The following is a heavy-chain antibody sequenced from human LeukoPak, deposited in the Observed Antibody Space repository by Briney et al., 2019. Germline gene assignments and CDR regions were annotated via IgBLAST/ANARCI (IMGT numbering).Heavy chain of an antibody. J-gene: IGHJ4*02. V-gene: IGHV7-4-1*02. CDR2: INTNTGNP. Sequence: ASVKVSCKASGYTFTSFAMNWVRQAPGQGLEWIGWINTNTGNPTYAQGFTGRFVFSLDTSVSTAYLQISSLKAEDTAVYYCAREVRYSSGWYLSPTDYWGQGTLVTVSS. D-gene: IGHD6-19*01. CDR3: AREVRYSSGWYLSPTDY. CDR1: GYTFTSFA.